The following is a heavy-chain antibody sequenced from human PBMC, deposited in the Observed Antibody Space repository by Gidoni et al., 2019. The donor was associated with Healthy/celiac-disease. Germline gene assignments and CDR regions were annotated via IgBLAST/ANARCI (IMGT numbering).Heavy chain of an antibody. V-gene: IGHV3-21*01. CDR2: ISSSSSYI. CDR1: GFPFSSYR. CDR3: ARVRYSSSWNYYYYGMDV. D-gene: IGHD6-13*01. J-gene: IGHJ6*02. Sequence: ELQLVESGGGLVKPGGSLRLSCAASGFPFSSYRMNWVRQAPGKGLEWVSSISSSSSYIYYADSVKGRFTISRDNAKNSLYLQMNSLRAEDTAVYYCARVRYSSSWNYYYYGMDVWGQGTTVTVSS.